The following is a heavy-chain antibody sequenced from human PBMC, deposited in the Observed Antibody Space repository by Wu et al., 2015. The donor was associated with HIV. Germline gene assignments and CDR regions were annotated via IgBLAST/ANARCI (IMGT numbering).Heavy chain of an antibody. V-gene: IGHV1-69*15. D-gene: IGHD2-21*01. CDR2: IIPISGTT. J-gene: IGHJ4*02. Sequence: QVQLAQSGAEVKKPGSSVRVSCKASGGTFSSYTFNWVRQAPGQGLEWMGRIIPISGTTDYAQKFQGRITITADESTRTTYMELSGLRYEDTAVYFCARELLWGEDFWGQGTRVTVSS. CDR3: ARELLWGEDF. CDR1: GGTFSSYT.